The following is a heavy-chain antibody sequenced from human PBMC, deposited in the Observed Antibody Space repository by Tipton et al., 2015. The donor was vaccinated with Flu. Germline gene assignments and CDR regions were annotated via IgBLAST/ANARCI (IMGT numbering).Heavy chain of an antibody. CDR2: VSFDGSEK. CDR1: GFTFRNFA. J-gene: IGHJ6*02. CDR3: AKVTGFCTGGNCFSDSYNFCYCARDV. V-gene: IGHV3-30*18. Sequence: SLRLSCAASGFTFRNFALHWVRQAPGKGLEWVAIVSFDGSEKYYADSVKGRFTISRDDSKNTLYLQMNSLRREDTAVYYSAKVTGFCTGGNCFSDSYNFCYCARDVWGQGTTVPVSS. D-gene: IGHD2-21*01.